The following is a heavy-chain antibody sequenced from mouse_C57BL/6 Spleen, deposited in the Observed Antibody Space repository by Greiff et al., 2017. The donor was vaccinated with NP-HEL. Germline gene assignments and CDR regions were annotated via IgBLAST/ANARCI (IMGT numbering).Heavy chain of an antibody. CDR2: LYPGDGDT. Sequence: QVQLKESGAELVKPGASVKISCKASGYAFSSYWMNWVKQRPGKGLEWIGQLYPGDGDTTYNGKFKGKATLTADKSSSTAYMQLSSLTSEDSAVYFCARDYPRSIAMDYWGQGPSVTVSS. V-gene: IGHV1-80*01. D-gene: IGHD5-5*01. CDR1: GYAFSSYW. J-gene: IGHJ4*01. CDR3: ARDYPRSIAMDY.